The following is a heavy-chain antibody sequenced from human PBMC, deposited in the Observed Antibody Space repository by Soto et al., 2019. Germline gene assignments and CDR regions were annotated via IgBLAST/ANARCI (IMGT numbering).Heavy chain of an antibody. J-gene: IGHJ4*02. CDR3: ARDPALWTVVTPGNFDS. V-gene: IGHV3-30-3*01. CDR1: GFTFSSYA. CDR2: ISYGGSNI. Sequence: PWWSLRLSCAASGFTFSSYAMHWIRQAPGKGLEWVAVISYGGSNIYYADSVKGRFTISRDNSKNTLYLQMNSLRAEDTAVYYCARDPALWTVVTPGNFDSWGQGPLVTVSS. D-gene: IGHD2-21*02.